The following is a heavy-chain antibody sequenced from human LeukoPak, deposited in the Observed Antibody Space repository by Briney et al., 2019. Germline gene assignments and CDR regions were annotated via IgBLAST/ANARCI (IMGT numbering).Heavy chain of an antibody. V-gene: IGHV1-2*02. CDR3: ARGRIAVAGSIDY. D-gene: IGHD6-13*01. J-gene: IGHJ4*02. CDR2: INPNSGGT. CDR1: GYTFTGYY. Sequence: ASVKVSCKASGYTFTGYYMHWVRQAPGQGLEWMGWINPNSGGTNYAQKFQGRVTMTRDTSISTAYMELSRLRSDDTAVYYCARGRIAVAGSIDYWGQGTLVTVSS.